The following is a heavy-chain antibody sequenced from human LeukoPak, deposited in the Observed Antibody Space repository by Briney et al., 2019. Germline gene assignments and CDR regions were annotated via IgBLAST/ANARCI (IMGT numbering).Heavy chain of an antibody. J-gene: IGHJ3*02. CDR3: AREGRVVNPPHDAFDI. CDR2: IIPIFGTA. Sequence: SVKVSCKASGGTFSSYAISWVRQARGQGLEWMGRIIPIFGTANYAQKFQGRVTITTDESTSTAYMELSSLRSEDTAVYYCAREGRVVNPPHDAFDIWGQGTMVTVSS. V-gene: IGHV1-69*05. D-gene: IGHD3-22*01. CDR1: GGTFSSYA.